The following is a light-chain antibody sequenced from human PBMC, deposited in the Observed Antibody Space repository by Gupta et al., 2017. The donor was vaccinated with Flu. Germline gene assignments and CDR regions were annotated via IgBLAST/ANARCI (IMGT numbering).Light chain of an antibody. V-gene: IGLV2-8*01. CDR1: SSDVGAYNY. J-gene: IGLJ2*01. CDR3: SSFAGSDNHVV. CDR2: EVS. Sequence: QSALTPPPSASGSPGQSVTISCTGTSSDVGAYNYVSWYQQHPGKAPKLMIYEVSKRPSGVPDRFSGSKSGSRASLTVSGLQAEDEADYFCSSFAGSDNHVVFGGGTKLTVL.